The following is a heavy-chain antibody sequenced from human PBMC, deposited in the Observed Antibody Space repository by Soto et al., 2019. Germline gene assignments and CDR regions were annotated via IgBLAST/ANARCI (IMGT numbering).Heavy chain of an antibody. CDR2: FNTSGLST. D-gene: IGHD6-19*01. CDR1: GSITNHH. Sequence: QVHLVQSGAEVKKPGASVNVSCQASGSITNHHMHWVRQAPGQGLEWMGIFNTSGLSTTYAQKFQGRVTITRDTSTSTVYMELSSLTSEATAVYFCAKVTHRGPIAVAGPLGSWGQGTLVIVSS. CDR3: AKVTHRGPIAVAGPLGS. J-gene: IGHJ4*02. V-gene: IGHV1-46*01.